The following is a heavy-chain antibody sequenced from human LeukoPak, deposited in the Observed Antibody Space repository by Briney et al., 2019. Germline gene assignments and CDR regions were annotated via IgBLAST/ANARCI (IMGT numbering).Heavy chain of an antibody. CDR3: ARAPYCSSTSCYLGTWFDP. D-gene: IGHD2-2*01. Sequence: SETLSLTCTVSGGSISSYYWSWIRQPPGKGLEWIGYIYYSGSTNYNPSLKSRVTISVDTSKNQFSLKLSSVTAADTAVYYCARAPYCSSTSCYLGTWFDPWGQGTLVTVSS. CDR2: IYYSGST. CDR1: GGSISSYY. V-gene: IGHV4-59*01. J-gene: IGHJ5*02.